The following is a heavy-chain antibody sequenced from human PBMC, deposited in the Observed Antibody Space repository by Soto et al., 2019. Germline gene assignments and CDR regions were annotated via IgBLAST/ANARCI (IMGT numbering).Heavy chain of an antibody. V-gene: IGHV3-23*01. CDR1: GFTFSSYA. J-gene: IGHJ4*02. D-gene: IGHD2-15*01. CDR2: ISGSGGST. Sequence: EVQLLESGGGLVQPGGSLRLSCAASGFTFSSYAMSWVRQAPGKGLEWVSAISGSGGSTYYADSVKGRFTISRDNSKNTLYLQMNSLRAEDTAVYYCAKDGFGSVVTAGQTDYWGQGTLVTVSS. CDR3: AKDGFGSVVTAGQTDY.